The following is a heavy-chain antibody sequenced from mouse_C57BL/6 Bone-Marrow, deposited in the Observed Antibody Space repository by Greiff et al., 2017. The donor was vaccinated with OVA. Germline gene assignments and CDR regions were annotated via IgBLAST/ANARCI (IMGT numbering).Heavy chain of an antibody. J-gene: IGHJ3*01. V-gene: IGHV1-50*01. CDR3: ARDDYAWFAY. Sequence: VQLQQPGAELVKPGASVKLSCKASGYTFTSYWMQWVKQRPGQGLEWIGEIDPSDSYTNYNQEFKGKATLTVDTSSSTAYMQLSSLTSEDSAVYYCARDDYAWFAYWGQGTLVTVSA. CDR1: GYTFTSYW. D-gene: IGHD2-4*01. CDR2: IDPSDSYT.